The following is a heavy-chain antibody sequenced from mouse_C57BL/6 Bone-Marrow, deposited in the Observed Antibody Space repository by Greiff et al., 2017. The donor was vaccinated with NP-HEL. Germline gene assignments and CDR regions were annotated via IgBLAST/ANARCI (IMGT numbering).Heavy chain of an antibody. CDR2: INYDGSST. V-gene: IGHV5-16*01. D-gene: IGHD2-4*01. CDR3: ARVDYGFAY. J-gene: IGHJ3*01. CDR1: GFTFSDYY. Sequence: EVQLVESEGGLVQPGSSMTLSCTASGFTFSDYYMAWVRQVPEKGLEWVANINYDGSSTYYLDSLKSRFIISRDNAKNILYLQMSSLKSEDTATYYCARVDYGFAYWGQGTLVTVSA.